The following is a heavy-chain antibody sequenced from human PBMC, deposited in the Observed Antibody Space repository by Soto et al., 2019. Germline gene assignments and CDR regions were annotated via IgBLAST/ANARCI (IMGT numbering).Heavy chain of an antibody. V-gene: IGHV3-74*01. CDR3: VRAIYGMDV. CDR1: WFAFSRYW. CDR2: INSEETTT. J-gene: IGHJ6*02. Sequence: VGSLRLSCAASWFAFSRYWMHWVRQVPGKGLVWVPRINSEETTTTYADSVKGRFPISRDNAKNMLYLQMNSLRAEDTAVYYCVRAIYGMDVWGQGTTVTVSS.